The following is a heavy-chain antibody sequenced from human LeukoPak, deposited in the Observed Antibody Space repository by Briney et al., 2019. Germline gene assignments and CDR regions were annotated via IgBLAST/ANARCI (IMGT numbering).Heavy chain of an antibody. CDR1: GFTFSDYS. CDR2: ISGDSRYI. D-gene: IGHD6-13*01. J-gene: IGHJ4*02. CDR3: ARGPFSSSWSEFDY. Sequence: GGSLRLSYAASGFTFSDYSLNWVRQAPGKGLEWVSCISGDSRYIYYADSLKGRSTISRDNAQNSLYLHMNNLRAEDTAVYYCARGPFSSSWSEFDYWGQGTLVTVSS. V-gene: IGHV3-21*06.